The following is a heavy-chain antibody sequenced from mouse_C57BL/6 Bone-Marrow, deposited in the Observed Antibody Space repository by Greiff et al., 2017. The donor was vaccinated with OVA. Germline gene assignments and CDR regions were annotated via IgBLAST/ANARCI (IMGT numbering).Heavy chain of an antibody. D-gene: IGHD1-1*01. CDR3: ARYGSSSWFAD. V-gene: IGHV7-3*01. CDR2: IRNKANGYTT. J-gene: IGHJ3*01. Sequence: EVKLMESGGGLVQPGGSLSLSCAASGFTFTDYYMSWVRQPPGKALEWLGFIRNKANGYTTEYSASVKGRFTISRDNSQSILYLQMNALRAEDSATYYCARYGSSSWFADWGQGTLVTVSA. CDR1: GFTFTDYY.